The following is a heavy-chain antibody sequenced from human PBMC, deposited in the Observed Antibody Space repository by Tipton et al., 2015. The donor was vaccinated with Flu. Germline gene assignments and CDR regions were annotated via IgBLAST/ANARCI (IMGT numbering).Heavy chain of an antibody. J-gene: IGHJ6*02. V-gene: IGHV1-2*02. D-gene: IGHD3-10*01. CDR3: ARVPLGELLYYYYYGMDV. CDR1: GYTFTGYY. CDR2: INPNSGGT. Sequence: QMQLVQSGAEVKKPGASVKVSCKASGYTFTGYYMHWVRQAPGQGLEWMGWINPNSGGTNYAQKFQGRVTMTRDTSISTAYMELSRLRSDDTAVYYCARVPLGELLYYYYYGMDVWGQGTTVTVSS.